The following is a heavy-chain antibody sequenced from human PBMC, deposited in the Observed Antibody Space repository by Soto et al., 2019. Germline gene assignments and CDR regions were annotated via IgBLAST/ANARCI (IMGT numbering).Heavy chain of an antibody. CDR2: IYYSGST. D-gene: IGHD3-22*01. V-gene: IGHV4-30-4*01. CDR1: GGSISSGDYY. Sequence: PSETLSLTCTVSGGSISSGDYYWSWIRQPPGKGLEWIGYIYYSGSTYYNPSLKSRVTISVDTSKNQFSLKLSSVTAADTAVYYCARGYSSGYLGNWFDPWGQGTLVTVSS. J-gene: IGHJ5*02. CDR3: ARGYSSGYLGNWFDP.